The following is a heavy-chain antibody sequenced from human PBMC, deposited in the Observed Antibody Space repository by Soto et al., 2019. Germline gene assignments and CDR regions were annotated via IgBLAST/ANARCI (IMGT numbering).Heavy chain of an antibody. CDR1: GYTFSTSG. D-gene: IGHD2-15*01. CDR3: ARAGAAPYYYYGMDV. V-gene: IGHV1-18*01. J-gene: IGHJ6*02. Sequence: QVQLVQSGAEVRKPGASVKVSCKASGYTFSTSGMSWLRQAPGQGLEWMGWISTYNGDTNDAPKFQDRVTMPSDTSTSTVYMELRRLRSDDTAVYYCARAGAAPYYYYGMDVWGQGTRVTVSS. CDR2: ISTYNGDT.